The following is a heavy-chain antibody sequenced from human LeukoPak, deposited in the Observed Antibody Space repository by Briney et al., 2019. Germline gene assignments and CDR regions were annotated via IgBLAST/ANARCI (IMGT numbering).Heavy chain of an antibody. D-gene: IGHD5-18*01. CDR3: ASYVDTAMDGVLDY. J-gene: IGHJ4*02. Sequence: PGGALRLSCAASGFTFSSYSMNWGRQAPGEGLGWGSSISSSSSYIYYADSVKGRFTISRDNAKNSLYLQMNSLRAEDTAVYYCASYVDTAMDGVLDYWGQGTLVTVSS. CDR2: ISSSSSYI. V-gene: IGHV3-21*01. CDR1: GFTFSSYS.